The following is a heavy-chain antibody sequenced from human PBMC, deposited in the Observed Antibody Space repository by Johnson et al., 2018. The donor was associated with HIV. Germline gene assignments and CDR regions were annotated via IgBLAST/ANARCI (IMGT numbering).Heavy chain of an antibody. CDR2: ISGGST. V-gene: IGHV3-38-3*01. Sequence: VQLVESGGGLVQPGRSLRLSCAASGFTFSSYAMHWVRQAPGKGLEWVSCISGGSTYYADSTKGRFSISRDNSKNALHLQVNSLRAEATAVYYCARAMRWPNSFDIRGQGTMVTVSS. CDR3: ARAMRWPNSFDI. J-gene: IGHJ3*02. CDR1: GFTFSSYA. D-gene: IGHD5-24*01.